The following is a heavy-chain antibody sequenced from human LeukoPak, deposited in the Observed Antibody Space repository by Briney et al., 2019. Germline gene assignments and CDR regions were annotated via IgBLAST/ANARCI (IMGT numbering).Heavy chain of an antibody. Sequence: GASVTVSCKASGYTFTSYDINWVRQATGQGLEWMGWMNPNSGNTGYAQKFQGRVTMTRHTSISTAYMELSSLRSEDTAMYYCARGLLWFGEVFGYWGQGTLVTVSS. CDR3: ARGLLWFGEVFGY. D-gene: IGHD3-10*01. CDR2: MNPNSGNT. J-gene: IGHJ4*02. V-gene: IGHV1-8*01. CDR1: GYTFTSYD.